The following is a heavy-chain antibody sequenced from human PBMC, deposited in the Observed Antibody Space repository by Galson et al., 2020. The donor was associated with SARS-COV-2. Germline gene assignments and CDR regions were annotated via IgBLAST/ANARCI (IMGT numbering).Heavy chain of an antibody. CDR3: ARAGYRVPAASYQDS. CDR2: IIPIFGTA. D-gene: IGHD2-2*01. Sequence: SVKVSCKASGGTFSSYAISWVRQAPGQGLEWMGGIIPIFGTANYAQKFQGRVTITADESTSTAYMELSSLRSEDTAVYYCARAGYRVPAASYQDSWGQGTLVTVSS. CDR1: GGTFSSYA. J-gene: IGHJ4*02. V-gene: IGHV1-69*13.